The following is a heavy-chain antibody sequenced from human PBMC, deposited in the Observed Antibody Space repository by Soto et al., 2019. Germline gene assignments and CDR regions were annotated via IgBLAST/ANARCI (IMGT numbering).Heavy chain of an antibody. D-gene: IGHD4-17*01. CDR1: GGTFSNYT. V-gene: IGHV1-69*02. CDR2: IIPFLDIA. CDR3: AMDVGLGPVTVSAHVDY. Sequence: QVQLVQSGAEVKKPGSSVKVSCKASGGTFSNYTITWVRQAPGQGLEWMGRIIPFLDIANYAKKFQGRVTITADKSTSRAYMELSSLRSEDTAVYYCAMDVGLGPVTVSAHVDYWGQGTLVIVSS. J-gene: IGHJ4*02.